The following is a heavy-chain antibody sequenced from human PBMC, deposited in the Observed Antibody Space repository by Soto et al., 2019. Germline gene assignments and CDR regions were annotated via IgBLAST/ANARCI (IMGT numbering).Heavy chain of an antibody. V-gene: IGHV2-26*01. CDR1: GFSLNDARLG. J-gene: IGHJ4*02. D-gene: IGHD3-16*02. CDR3: ARIQDYVWGSYPFDV. Sequence: GSGPTLVNPTETLTLTCTVSGFSLNDARLGVSWIRQPPGRALEWLAHIFSNDEKSYSTSLYNRLTISKDTSKSQVVLTMTNMGPVDTATYFCARIQDYVWGSYPFDVWGQGSQVTVSS. CDR2: IFSNDEK.